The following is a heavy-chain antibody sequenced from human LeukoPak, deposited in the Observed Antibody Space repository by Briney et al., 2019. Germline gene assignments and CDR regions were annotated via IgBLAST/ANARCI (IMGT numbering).Heavy chain of an antibody. CDR1: GGSFSGYY. J-gene: IGHJ4*02. CDR3: ARTRPYYYGSGSRTYFDY. Sequence: PSETRSLTCAVYGGSFSGYYWSWIRQPPGKGLEWIGEINHSGSTNYNPSLKSRVTISVGTSKNQFSLKLSSVTAADTAVYYCARTRPYYYGSGSRTYFDYWGQGTLVTVSS. D-gene: IGHD3-10*01. CDR2: INHSGST. V-gene: IGHV4-34*01.